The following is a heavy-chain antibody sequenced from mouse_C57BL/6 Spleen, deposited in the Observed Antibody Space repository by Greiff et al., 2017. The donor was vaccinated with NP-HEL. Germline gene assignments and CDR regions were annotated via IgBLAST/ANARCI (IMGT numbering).Heavy chain of an antibody. D-gene: IGHD1-1*01. V-gene: IGHV1-69*01. CDR3: ARRTTVVFDY. J-gene: IGHJ2*01. CDR2: IDPSDSYT. CDR1: GYTFTSYW. Sequence: QVQLQQSGAELVMPGASVKLSCKASGYTFTSYWMHWVKQRPGQGLEWIGEIDPSDSYTNYNQKFKGKSTLTVDKSSSTAYMQLSSLTSEDSAVYYCARRTTVVFDYWGQGTTLTVSS.